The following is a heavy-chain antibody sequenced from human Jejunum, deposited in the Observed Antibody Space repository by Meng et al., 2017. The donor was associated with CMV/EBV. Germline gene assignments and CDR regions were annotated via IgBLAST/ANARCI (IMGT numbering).Heavy chain of an antibody. J-gene: IGHJ5*02. Sequence: HIPLKASCPTPVKPPQTLTLPCTFSGFSLTTNVESVGWIRQPPGKALEWLALIHGGGGKQYSPSLQSRLTATRDTSKNQVVLTMTNMDPVDTATYYCVHRYSSSSGQVSWGQGTLVTVSS. CDR3: VHRYSSSSGQVS. CDR1: GFSLTTNVES. V-gene: IGHV2-5*02. D-gene: IGHD6-6*01. CDR2: IHGGGGK.